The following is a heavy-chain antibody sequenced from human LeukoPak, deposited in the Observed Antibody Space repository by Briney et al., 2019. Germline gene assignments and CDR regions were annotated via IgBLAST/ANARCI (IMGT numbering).Heavy chain of an antibody. CDR1: GFTFSSYS. Sequence: GGSLRLSCAASGFTFSSYSMNWVRQAPGKGLECVSSISSSSSYIYYADSVKGRFTISRDNAKNSLYLQMNSLRAADTAVYYCARECIGLDYGAPGWFDPWGQGTLVTVSS. V-gene: IGHV3-21*04. D-gene: IGHD4-17*01. CDR3: ARECIGLDYGAPGWFDP. J-gene: IGHJ5*02. CDR2: ISSSSSYI.